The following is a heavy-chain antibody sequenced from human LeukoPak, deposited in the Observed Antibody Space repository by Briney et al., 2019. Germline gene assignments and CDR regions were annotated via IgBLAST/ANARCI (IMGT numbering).Heavy chain of an antibody. CDR1: GFTFSNSA. CDR3: AKDSLGTRTVTLDY. CDR2: ISGSGGNT. V-gene: IGHV3-23*01. D-gene: IGHD4-17*01. J-gene: IGHJ4*02. Sequence: GGSLRLSCAASGFTFSNSAMSWVRQAPGKGLEWVSGISGSGGNTYYADSVKGRFTISRDNSKNTLFLQMNSLRPEDTAVYYCAKDSLGTRTVTLDYWGQGTLVTVSS.